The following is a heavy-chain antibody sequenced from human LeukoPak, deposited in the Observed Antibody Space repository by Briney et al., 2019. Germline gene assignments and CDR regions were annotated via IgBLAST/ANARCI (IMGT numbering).Heavy chain of an antibody. CDR2: ISGSGGST. J-gene: IGHJ4*02. CDR3: AKDPTIPNYYGSGSYYTD. V-gene: IGHV3-23*01. Sequence: PGGSLRLSCAASGFTFSSYAMSWVRQAPGKGLEWVSAISGSGGSTYYADSVKGRFTISRDNSKNTLYLQMNSLRAEDTAVYYCAKDPTIPNYYGSGSYYTDWGQGTLVTVSS. D-gene: IGHD3-10*01. CDR1: GFTFSSYA.